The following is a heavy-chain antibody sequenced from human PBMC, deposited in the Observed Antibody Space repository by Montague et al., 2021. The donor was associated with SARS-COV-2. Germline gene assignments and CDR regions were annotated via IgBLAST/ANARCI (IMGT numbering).Heavy chain of an antibody. D-gene: IGHD3-3*01. J-gene: IGHJ4*02. Sequence: PALVKPTQTLTLTCTFSGFSLSTSGMCVSWIRQPPGKALEWLALIDWDDDKYYSTSLKTRLTISKDTSKNQVVLTMTNMDPVDTATYYCARSFSIFGVVIIPAYFDYWAREPWSPSPQ. CDR2: IDWDDDK. CDR1: GFSLSTSGMC. V-gene: IGHV2-70*01. CDR3: ARSFSIFGVVIIPAYFDY.